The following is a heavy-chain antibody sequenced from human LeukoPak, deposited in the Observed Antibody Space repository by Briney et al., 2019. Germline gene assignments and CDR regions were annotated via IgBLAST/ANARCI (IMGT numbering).Heavy chain of an antibody. J-gene: IGHJ4*02. CDR3: AKDSEYSSSSGYWDY. CDR1: GFTFDDYA. D-gene: IGHD6-6*01. CDR2: ISWNSGSI. V-gene: IGHV3-9*01. Sequence: GRSLRLSCAASGFTFDDYAMHWVRQAPGKGLEWVSGISWNSGSIGYADSVKGRFTISRDNAKNSLYLQMNSLRAEDTALYYCAKDSEYSSSSGYWDYWGQGTLVTVSS.